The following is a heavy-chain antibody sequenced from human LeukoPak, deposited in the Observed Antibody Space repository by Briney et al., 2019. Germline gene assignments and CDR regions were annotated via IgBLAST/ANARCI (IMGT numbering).Heavy chain of an antibody. Sequence: GGSLRLSCAASGFTFSSYAMHWVRQAPGKGLEWVAVISYDGSNKYYADSVKGRFTISRDNSKNTLYLQMNSLRAEDTAVYYCASHLNLDYWGQGTLVTVSS. CDR3: ASHLNLDY. CDR2: ISYDGSNK. CDR1: GFTFSSYA. J-gene: IGHJ4*02. V-gene: IGHV3-30-3*01.